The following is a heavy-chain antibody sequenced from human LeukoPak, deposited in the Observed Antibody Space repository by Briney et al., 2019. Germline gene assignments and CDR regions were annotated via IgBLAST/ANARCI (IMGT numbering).Heavy chain of an antibody. J-gene: IGHJ6*03. CDR3: ARGYSSSSQYYYYYYYMDV. CDR1: GGSFSGYY. D-gene: IGHD6-6*01. CDR2: INHSGST. V-gene: IGHV4-34*01. Sequence: PSETLSLTCAVYGGSFSGYYWSWIRQPPGKRLEWIGEINHSGSTNYNPSLKSRVTISVDTSKNQFSLKLSSVTAADTAVYYRARGYSSSSQYYYYYYYMDVWGKGTTVTVSS.